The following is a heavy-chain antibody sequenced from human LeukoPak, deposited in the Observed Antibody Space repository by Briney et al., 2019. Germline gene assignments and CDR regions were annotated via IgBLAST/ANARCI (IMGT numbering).Heavy chain of an antibody. CDR1: GYTFTSYD. D-gene: IGHD4-17*01. V-gene: IGHV1-8*01. CDR2: MNPNSGNT. J-gene: IGHJ4*02. CDR3: AKLQHDYGDYELDY. Sequence: GASVKVSCKASGYTFTSYDINWVRQATGQGLEWMGWMNPNSGNTGYAQKFQGRVTMTRNTSISTAYMELSSLRSEDTAVYYCAKLQHDYGDYELDYWGQGTLVTVSS.